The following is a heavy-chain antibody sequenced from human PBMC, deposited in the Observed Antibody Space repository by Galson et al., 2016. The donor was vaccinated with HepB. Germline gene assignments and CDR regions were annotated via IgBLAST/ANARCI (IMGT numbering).Heavy chain of an antibody. CDR1: GFTFSSYA. D-gene: IGHD3-22*01. CDR2: ISGSGGST. J-gene: IGHJ4*02. Sequence: SLRLSCAASGFTFSSYAMSWVRQAPGKGLEWVSAISGSGGSTYYADSATGRFTISRDNSKNTLYLQMNSLRAEDTAVYYCAKGDYYDSSGYFPFDYWGQGTLVTVSS. V-gene: IGHV3-23*01. CDR3: AKGDYYDSSGYFPFDY.